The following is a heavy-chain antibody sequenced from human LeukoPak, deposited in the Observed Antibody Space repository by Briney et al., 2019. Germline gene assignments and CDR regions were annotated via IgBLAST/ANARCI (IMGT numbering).Heavy chain of an antibody. J-gene: IGHJ1*01. CDR1: GYTLTELS. Sequence: ASVKVSCKVSGYTLTELSMHWVRQAPGKGLECMGGFDPEDGETIYAQKFQGRVTMTEDTSTDTAYMELSSLRSEDTAVYYCATARYCSGGSCYSYEYFQHWGQGTLVTVSS. CDR3: ATARYCSGGSCYSYEYFQH. CDR2: FDPEDGET. V-gene: IGHV1-24*01. D-gene: IGHD2-15*01.